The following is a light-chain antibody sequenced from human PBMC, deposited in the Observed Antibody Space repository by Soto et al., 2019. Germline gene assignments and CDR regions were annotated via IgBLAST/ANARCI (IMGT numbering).Light chain of an antibody. CDR1: QPISNY. V-gene: IGKV1-17*01. Sequence: DIQVTQSPSSLSASVGDRVIITCRASQPISNYLNWYQQKPGKAPKRLIYAASSLQSGVPSRFSGSGSGTEFTLTISSLQPEDFATYYCLQHNSYPRTFGQGTKVDIK. CDR3: LQHNSYPRT. J-gene: IGKJ1*01. CDR2: AAS.